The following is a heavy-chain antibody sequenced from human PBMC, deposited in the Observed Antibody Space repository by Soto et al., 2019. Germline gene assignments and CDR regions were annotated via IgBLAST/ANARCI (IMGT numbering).Heavy chain of an antibody. Sequence: PSETLSLTCAVYGGSFSGYYWSWIRQPPGKGLEWIGEINHSGSTNYNPSLKSRVTISVDTSKNQFSLKLSSVTAADTAVYYCARGRPGFYYGSGSYGYWGQGTLVTVS. CDR3: ARGRPGFYYGSGSYGY. CDR1: GGSFSGYY. J-gene: IGHJ4*02. D-gene: IGHD3-10*01. V-gene: IGHV4-34*01. CDR2: INHSGST.